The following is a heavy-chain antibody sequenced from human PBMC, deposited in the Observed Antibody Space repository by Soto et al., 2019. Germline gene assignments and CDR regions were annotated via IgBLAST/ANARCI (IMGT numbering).Heavy chain of an antibody. V-gene: IGHV4-61*01. D-gene: IGHD3-3*01. CDR1: GGSVSGGSYY. Sequence: SETVSLTCTVSGGSVSGGSYYWSWIRQPPGNGLEWIGYIYYSGSTNYNPSLKSRVTISVDTSKNQFSLKLSSVTAADTAVYYCARTAVSLGGVVIRDYFDYWGQGTLVTVSS. CDR2: IYYSGST. CDR3: ARTAVSLGGVVIRDYFDY. J-gene: IGHJ4*02.